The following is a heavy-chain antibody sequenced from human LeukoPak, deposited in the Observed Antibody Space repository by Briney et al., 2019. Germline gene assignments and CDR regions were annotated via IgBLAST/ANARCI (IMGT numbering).Heavy chain of an antibody. V-gene: IGHV3-7*01. D-gene: IGHD5-12*01. CDR2: IKQDGSEK. J-gene: IGHJ6*02. Sequence: PGGSLRLSCAASGFTFSSYWMSWVRQAPGKGLEWVANIKQDGSEKYYVDSVKGRFTISRDNAKNSLYLQMNSLRAEDTAVYYCARPTEAGYSGYEYYYYGMDVWGQGTTVTVSS. CDR3: ARPTEAGYSGYEYYYYGMDV. CDR1: GFTFSSYW.